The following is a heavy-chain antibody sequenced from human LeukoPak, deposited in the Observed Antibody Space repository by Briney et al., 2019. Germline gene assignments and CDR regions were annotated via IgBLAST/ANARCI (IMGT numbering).Heavy chain of an antibody. J-gene: IGHJ3*02. D-gene: IGHD3-16*02. CDR2: IFYSGST. V-gene: IGHV4-61*01. CDR3: ARSDTFGGVIAFDAFDI. Sequence: PSETLSLTCTVSGGSISSGNYYWSWVRQPPGMRLEWIGYIFYSGSTNYNPSLKSRVTISLDTSKKQFSLKLSSVTAADTAVYYCARSDTFGGVIAFDAFDIWGQGTMVTVSS. CDR1: GGSISSGNYY.